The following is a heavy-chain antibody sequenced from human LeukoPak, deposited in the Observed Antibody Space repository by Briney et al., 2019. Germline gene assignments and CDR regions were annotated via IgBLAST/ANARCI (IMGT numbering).Heavy chain of an antibody. CDR1: GGSISSSNW. CDR2: IYHSGST. J-gene: IGHJ4*02. CDR3: ARGHYDSSGTGFDY. Sequence: SETLSLTCAVSGGSISSSNWWSWVRQPPGKGLEWIGEIYHSGSTNYNPSLKSRVTISVDKSKNQFSLKLSSVTAADTAVYYCARGHYDSSGTGFDYWGQGTLVTVSS. V-gene: IGHV4-4*02. D-gene: IGHD3-22*01.